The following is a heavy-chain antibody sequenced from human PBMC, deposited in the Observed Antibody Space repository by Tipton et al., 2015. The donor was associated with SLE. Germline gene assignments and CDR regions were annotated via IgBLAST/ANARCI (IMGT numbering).Heavy chain of an antibody. J-gene: IGHJ4*02. V-gene: IGHV4-34*01. D-gene: IGHD1-1*01. CDR3: ARSWNDAPPDLGY. CDR1: GGSFSGYY. CDR2: INHSGST. Sequence: TLSLTCAVYGGSFSGYYWSWIRQSPGKGLEWIGDINHSGSTNYSPSLKSRVTISIDTSTNHFSLKLRSVTAADTAVYYCARSWNDAPPDLGYWGQGTLVTVSS.